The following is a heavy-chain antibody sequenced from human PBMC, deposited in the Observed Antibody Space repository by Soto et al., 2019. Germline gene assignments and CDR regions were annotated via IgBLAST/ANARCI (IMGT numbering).Heavy chain of an antibody. CDR3: ARDRKAVAGTSEFDY. J-gene: IGHJ4*02. CDR2: IIPIFGTA. Sequence: QVQLVQSGAEVKKPGSSVKVSCKASGGTFSSYAISWVRQAPGQGLEWMGGIIPIFGTANYAQKFQGRVTITADESTSTAYMELSSLRAEDTAVYYCARDRKAVAGTSEFDYWGQGTLVTVSS. V-gene: IGHV1-69*01. D-gene: IGHD6-19*01. CDR1: GGTFSSYA.